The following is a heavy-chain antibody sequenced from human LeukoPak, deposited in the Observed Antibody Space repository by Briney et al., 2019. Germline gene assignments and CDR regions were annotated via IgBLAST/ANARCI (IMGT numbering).Heavy chain of an antibody. V-gene: IGHV3-30*18. CDR3: AKDGQPGFDY. CDR1: GFTFSSYG. D-gene: IGHD3-10*01. J-gene: IGHJ4*02. CDR2: ISYDGSNK. Sequence: GGPLRLSCAASGFTFSSYGMHWVSQAPGKGLEWVAVISYDGSNKYYADSVKGRFTISRDNSKNTLYLQMNSPRAEDTAVYYCAKDGQPGFDYWGQGTLVTVSS.